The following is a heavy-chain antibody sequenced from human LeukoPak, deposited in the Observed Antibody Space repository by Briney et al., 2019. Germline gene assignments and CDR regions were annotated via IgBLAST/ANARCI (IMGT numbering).Heavy chain of an antibody. J-gene: IGHJ4*02. D-gene: IGHD2-2*01. Sequence: NPSETLSLTCTVSGGSISSYYWSWIRQPAGKGLEWVGRIYTSGSTNYNPSRKSRVTMSVDTSKNQFSLKLSSVTAADTAVYYCASGTYCSSTSCYWDYWGQGTLVTVSS. CDR2: IYTSGST. V-gene: IGHV4-4*07. CDR3: ASGTYCSSTSCYWDY. CDR1: GGSISSYY.